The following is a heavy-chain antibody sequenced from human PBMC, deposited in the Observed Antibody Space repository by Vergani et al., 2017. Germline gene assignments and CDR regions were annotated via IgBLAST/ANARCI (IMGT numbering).Heavy chain of an antibody. J-gene: IGHJ6*02. CDR2: ISGSGGST. CDR3: VPKATMVTKPDYYYYGMDV. D-gene: IGHD4-23*01. CDR1: GFTFSSYA. Sequence: EVQLLESGGGLVQPGGSLRLSCAASGFTFSSYAMSWVRQAPGKGLEWVSAISGSGGSTYYADSVKGRFTISRDNSKNTLYLQMNSLRAEDTAVYYCVPKATMVTKPDYYYYGMDVWGQGTTVTVSS. V-gene: IGHV3-23*01.